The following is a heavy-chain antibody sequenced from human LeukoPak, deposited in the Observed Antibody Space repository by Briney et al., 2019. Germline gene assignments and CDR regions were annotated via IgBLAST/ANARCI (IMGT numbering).Heavy chain of an antibody. CDR1: GFTFSSYG. V-gene: IGHV3-30*02. CDR2: IRYDGSNK. Sequence: GGSLRLSCAASGFTFSSYGMHWVRQAPGKGLEWVAFIRYDGSNKYYADSVKGRFTISRDNSKNTLYLQMNSLRAEDTAVYYCANALTTDNYYDSRPFDYWGQGTLVTVSS. CDR3: ANALTTDNYYDSRPFDY. D-gene: IGHD3-22*01. J-gene: IGHJ4*02.